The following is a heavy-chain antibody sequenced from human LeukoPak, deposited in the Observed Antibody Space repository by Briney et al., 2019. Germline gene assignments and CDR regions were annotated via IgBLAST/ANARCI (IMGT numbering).Heavy chain of an antibody. CDR1: GGSISSYY. D-gene: IGHD6-6*01. CDR3: ARVDSSSPYNWFDP. J-gene: IGHJ5*02. Sequence: SETLSLTCTVSGGSISSYYWSWIRQPAGKGLEWIGRIYTSGSTNYNPSLKSRVTMSVDTSKNQFSLKLSSVTAADTAVYYCARVDSSSPYNWFDPWGQGTLVTVSS. CDR2: IYTSGST. V-gene: IGHV4-4*07.